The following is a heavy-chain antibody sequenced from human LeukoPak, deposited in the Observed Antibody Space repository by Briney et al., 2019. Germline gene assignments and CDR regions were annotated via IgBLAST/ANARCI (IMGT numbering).Heavy chain of an antibody. Sequence: PGGSLRLSCAASGFTFSTYGMHWVRQSPGKGLEWVAFIRYDESKEFYADSLKGRFTVSRDNSQNTLFLQINSLRTEDTAVYYCAKALVTTLINTYRIDFWGQGTLVTVSS. J-gene: IGHJ4*02. V-gene: IGHV3-30*02. CDR2: IRYDESKE. CDR3: AKALVTTLINTYRIDF. D-gene: IGHD4-23*01. CDR1: GFTFSTYG.